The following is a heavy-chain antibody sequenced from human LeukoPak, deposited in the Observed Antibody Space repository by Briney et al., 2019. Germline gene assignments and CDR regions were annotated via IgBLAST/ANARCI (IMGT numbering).Heavy chain of an antibody. Sequence: PGGSLRLSCAASGFTFSSYAMSWVRQAPGKGLEWVSAISGSGGSTYYADSVKGRFTISRDNSKNTLYLQMNSLRAEDTAVYYCAKDGFGGVRYSYGYDYWGQGTLVTVSS. CDR2: ISGSGGST. CDR3: AKDGFGGVRYSYGYDY. V-gene: IGHV3-23*01. J-gene: IGHJ4*02. D-gene: IGHD5-18*01. CDR1: GFTFSSYA.